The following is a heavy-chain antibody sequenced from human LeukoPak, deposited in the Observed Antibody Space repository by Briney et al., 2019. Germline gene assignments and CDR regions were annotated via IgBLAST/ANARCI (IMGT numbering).Heavy chain of an antibody. D-gene: IGHD6-19*01. CDR2: IYYSGST. J-gene: IGHJ5*02. Sequence: SETLSLTCTVSGGSLSSYYWSWIRQPPGKGLEWIGYIYYSGSTNYNPSLKSRVTISVDTSKNQFSLKLSSVTAADTAVYYCARDQGIAVAGTRFGFDPWGQGTLVTVSS. CDR3: ARDQGIAVAGTRFGFDP. V-gene: IGHV4-59*01. CDR1: GGSLSSYY.